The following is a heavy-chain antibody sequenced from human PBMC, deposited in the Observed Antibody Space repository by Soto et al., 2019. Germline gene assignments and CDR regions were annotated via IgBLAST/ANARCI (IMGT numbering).Heavy chain of an antibody. CDR1: GFTFSSYS. J-gene: IGHJ4*02. CDR3: AKESGYSGYGGDY. Sequence: EVPLLESGGGLVQPGGSLRLSWAASGFTFSSYSMDWVGQAPGKGLEGVSAISGGGHSTYYAESVKGRFTISRDNSKNTLYMQMNSLRVEDTAVYYCAKESGYSGYGGDYWGQGTLVTVSS. D-gene: IGHD5-12*01. CDR2: ISGGGHST. V-gene: IGHV3-23*01.